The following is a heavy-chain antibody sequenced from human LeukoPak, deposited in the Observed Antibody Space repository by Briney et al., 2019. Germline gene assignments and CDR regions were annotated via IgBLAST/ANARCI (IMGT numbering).Heavy chain of an antibody. J-gene: IGHJ3*01. CDR2: ISGSGGST. CDR3: SKGGRWDYYDSSH. Sequence: PGGSLRLSCTASGFTFSSYAINWVRLAPGKGLDWVSSISGSGGSTFYYADSVKGRFTVSRDNSKNTVYLQMNSLRADDTAVYYCSKGGRWDYYDSSHWGQGTMVIVSS. D-gene: IGHD3-22*01. V-gene: IGHV3-23*01. CDR1: GFTFSSYA.